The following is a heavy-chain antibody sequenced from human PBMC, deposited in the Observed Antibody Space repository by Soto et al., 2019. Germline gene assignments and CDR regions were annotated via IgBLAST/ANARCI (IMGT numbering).Heavy chain of an antibody. Sequence: PXGTLSLTCTVSSYSVTNGHYWCCIRQPPGQGLEWIGTFYHTGDTYYNPSLESRVTMSVHTSKNQFSLKLSSVTAADTAVYYCARSPGANYFDYWGQGTLVTVSS. CDR3: ARSPGANYFDY. J-gene: IGHJ4*02. CDR2: FYHTGDT. D-gene: IGHD2-2*01. V-gene: IGHV4-38-2*02. CDR1: SYSVTNGHY.